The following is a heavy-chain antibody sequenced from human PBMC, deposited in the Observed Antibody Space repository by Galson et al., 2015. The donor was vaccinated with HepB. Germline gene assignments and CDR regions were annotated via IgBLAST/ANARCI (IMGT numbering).Heavy chain of an antibody. CDR2: ISYDGSNK. J-gene: IGHJ3*02. V-gene: IGHV3-30*18. CDR1: GFTFSSYG. CDR3: AKELGGSYGDAFDI. Sequence: SLRLSCAASGFTFSSYGMHWVRQAPGKGLEWVAVISYDGSNKYYADSVKGRFTISRDNSKNTLYLQMNSLRAEDTAVYYCAKELGGSYGDAFDIWGQGTMVTVSS. D-gene: IGHD1-26*01.